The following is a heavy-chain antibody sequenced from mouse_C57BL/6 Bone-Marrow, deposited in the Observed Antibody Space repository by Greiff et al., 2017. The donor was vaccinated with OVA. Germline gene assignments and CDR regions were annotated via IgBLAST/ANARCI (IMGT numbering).Heavy chain of an antibody. D-gene: IGHD4-1*01. Sequence: EVQGVESGGDLVKPGGSLKLSCAASGFTFSSYGMSWVRQTPDKRLEWVATISSGGSYTYYPDSVKGRFTISRDNAKNTLYLQMSSLKSEDTAMYYCARPANWDEGRFAYWGQGTLVTVSA. V-gene: IGHV5-6*01. CDR2: ISSGGSYT. CDR3: ARPANWDEGRFAY. CDR1: GFTFSSYG. J-gene: IGHJ3*01.